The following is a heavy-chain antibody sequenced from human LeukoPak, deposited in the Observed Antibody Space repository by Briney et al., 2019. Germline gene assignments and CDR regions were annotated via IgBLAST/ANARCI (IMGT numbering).Heavy chain of an antibody. CDR2: IKYDGSEK. CDR1: GFTFSNYW. Sequence: GGSLRLSCAATGFTFSNYWMSWFCQAPGKGLEWVANIKYDGSEKQYVDSVKGRFTIARDNARKSVSLQMNSLRAEDTAVYYCARYLNSGPEDFWGQGTLVTVSS. V-gene: IGHV3-7*01. CDR3: ARYLNSGPEDF. J-gene: IGHJ4*02. D-gene: IGHD1-26*01.